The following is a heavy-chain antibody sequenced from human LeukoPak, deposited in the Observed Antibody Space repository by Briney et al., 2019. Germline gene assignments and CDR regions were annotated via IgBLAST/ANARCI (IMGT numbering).Heavy chain of an antibody. D-gene: IGHD3-10*01. CDR3: ARERGARWFGALSAAFDI. J-gene: IGHJ3*02. CDR2: IYSGGST. CDR1: GFIVSSNY. V-gene: IGHV3-53*05. Sequence: GGSLRLSCAASGFIVSSNYMSWVRQAPGKGLEWVSVIYSGGSTYYADSVKGRFTISRDNSKNTLYLQMNSLRAEDTAVYYCARERGARWFGALSAAFDIWGQGTMVTVSS.